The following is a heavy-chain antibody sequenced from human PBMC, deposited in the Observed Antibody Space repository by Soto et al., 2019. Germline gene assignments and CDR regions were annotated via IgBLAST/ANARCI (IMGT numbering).Heavy chain of an antibody. D-gene: IGHD2-15*01. CDR3: AKSGGSPSKQEYCSGGSCYLDY. Sequence: GGSLRLSCAASGFTFSSYAMSWVRQAPGKGLEWVSAISGSGGSTYYADSVKGRFTISRDNSKNTLYLQMNSLRAEDTAVYYCAKSGGSPSKQEYCSGGSCYLDYWGQGTLVTVSS. V-gene: IGHV3-23*01. CDR1: GFTFSSYA. J-gene: IGHJ4*02. CDR2: ISGSGGST.